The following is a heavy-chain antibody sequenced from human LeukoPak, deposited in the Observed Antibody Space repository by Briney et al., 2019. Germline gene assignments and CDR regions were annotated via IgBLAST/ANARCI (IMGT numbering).Heavy chain of an antibody. V-gene: IGHV1-69*13. D-gene: IGHD3-22*01. CDR2: IIPIFGTA. Sequence: SVKVSCKASGGTFSSYAISWVRQAPGQGLEWMGGIIPIFGTANYAQKFQGRVTITADESTSTAFMELSSLRSEDTAVYYCASDPHETYYYDSSPHYYYYVDVWGKGTTVTVSS. CDR3: ASDPHETYYYDSSPHYYYYVDV. J-gene: IGHJ6*03. CDR1: GGTFSSYA.